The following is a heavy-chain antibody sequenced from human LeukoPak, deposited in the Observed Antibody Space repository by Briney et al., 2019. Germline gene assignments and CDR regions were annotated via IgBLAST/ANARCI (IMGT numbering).Heavy chain of an antibody. D-gene: IGHD2-2*01. Sequence: SETLSLTCTVSGGSISSGGYYWSWIRQHPGKGLEWIGYIYYSGSTYYNPSLKSRVTISVDTSKNQFSLKLSSVTAADTAVYYCARERDCSSTSCYGGTGAFDIWGKGTTVTVSS. J-gene: IGHJ6*04. CDR3: ARERDCSSTSCYGGTGAFDI. CDR1: GGSISSGGYY. CDR2: IYYSGST. V-gene: IGHV4-31*03.